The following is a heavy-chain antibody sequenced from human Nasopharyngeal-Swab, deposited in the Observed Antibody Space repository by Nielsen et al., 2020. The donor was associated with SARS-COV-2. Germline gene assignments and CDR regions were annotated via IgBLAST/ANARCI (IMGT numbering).Heavy chain of an antibody. CDR3: ARVRGVAPRNYYYYMDV. CDR1: GFTVRSNY. J-gene: IGHJ6*03. Sequence: GESLKISCAASGFTVRSNYMTWVRQASGKGLEWLSVLYVGGSTYYADSVKDRVTISRDNSKNTLYLHMNSLSAEDTAVYYCARVRGVAPRNYYYYMDVWGKGTTVTVSS. V-gene: IGHV3-66*01. CDR2: LYVGGST. D-gene: IGHD2-15*01.